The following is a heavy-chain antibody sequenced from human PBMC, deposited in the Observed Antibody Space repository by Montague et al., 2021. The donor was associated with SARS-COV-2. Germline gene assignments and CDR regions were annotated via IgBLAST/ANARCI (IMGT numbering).Heavy chain of an antibody. V-gene: IGHV3-30-3*01. CDR3: ARDFGSYSYFDY. J-gene: IGHJ4*02. D-gene: IGHD1-26*01. CDR1: GFTLSSYA. CDR2: ISYDGSNN. Sequence: SLRLSCAASGFTLSSYAMHWVRQAPGKGLEWVAVISYDGSNNYYADSVKGRFTISRDSSKNTLYLQMNSLRAEDTAVYYCARDFGSYSYFDYWGQGTLVTVSS.